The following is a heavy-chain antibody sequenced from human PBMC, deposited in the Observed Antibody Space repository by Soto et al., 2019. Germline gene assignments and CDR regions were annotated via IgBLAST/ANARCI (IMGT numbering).Heavy chain of an antibody. D-gene: IGHD2-21*01. V-gene: IGHV1-69*02. CDR2: IIPMLGIR. CDR3: TMGSWSGEFFDI. CDR1: GGTFSTYS. Sequence: QVQLVQSGAEVKKPGSSVKVSCKDSGGTFSTYSMFWVRQAPGQGLEWMGRIIPMLGIRNYAQRFQDRVTIPADKPTPTANRGRSSLRSEDTALYYCTMGSWSGEFFDIWGKGTMVPVSS. J-gene: IGHJ3*02.